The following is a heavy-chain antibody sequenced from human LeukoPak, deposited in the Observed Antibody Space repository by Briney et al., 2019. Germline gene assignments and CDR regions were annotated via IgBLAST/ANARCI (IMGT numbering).Heavy chain of an antibody. D-gene: IGHD4-23*01. CDR3: AKITPGGPSFDC. Sequence: SQTLSLTCTVSGGSISSFYWSWIRQPAGKGLEWIGYIFYSGSTNYNPSLKSRVTMSMDTSKNQFSLKLTSVTVADTAVYYCAKITPGGPSFDCWGQGTLVTVST. J-gene: IGHJ4*02. V-gene: IGHV4-59*01. CDR1: GGSISSFY. CDR2: IFYSGST.